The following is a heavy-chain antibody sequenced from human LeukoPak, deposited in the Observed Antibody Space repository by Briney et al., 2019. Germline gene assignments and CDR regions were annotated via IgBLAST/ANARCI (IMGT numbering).Heavy chain of an antibody. J-gene: IGHJ5*02. CDR2: IYHSGST. CDR3: ASYGDRNWFDP. Sequence: PSETLSLTCAVSGGSISSGGYSWSWIRQPPGKGLEWIGYIYHSGSTYYNPSLKSRVTISVDRSKDQFSLKLSSVTAADTAVYYCASYGDRNWFDPWGQGTLVTVSS. V-gene: IGHV4-30-2*01. D-gene: IGHD4-17*01. CDR1: GGSISSGGYS.